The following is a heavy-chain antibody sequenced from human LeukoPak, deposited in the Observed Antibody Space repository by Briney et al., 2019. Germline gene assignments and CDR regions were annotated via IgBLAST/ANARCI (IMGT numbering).Heavy chain of an antibody. V-gene: IGHV4-59*12. J-gene: IGHJ6*03. Sequence: SETLSLTCTVSGGSISSYYWSWIRQPPGKGLEWIGYIYSSGTTNYNPSLKSRVTISVDTSKNQFSLKLSSVTAADTAVYYCARLLLWTDMDVWGKGTTVTISS. CDR2: IYSSGTT. CDR3: ARLLLWTDMDV. D-gene: IGHD3-10*01. CDR1: GGSISSYY.